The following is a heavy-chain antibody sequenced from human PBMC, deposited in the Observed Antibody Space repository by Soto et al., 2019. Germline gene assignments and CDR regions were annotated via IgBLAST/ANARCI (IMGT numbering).Heavy chain of an antibody. CDR1: GYTFTNYH. V-gene: IGHV1-18*01. CDR3: ASDSPPPRD. CDR2: ISDYNGNT. J-gene: IGHJ4*02. Sequence: QVQLVQSGGEVKKAGASVKVSCKASGYTFTNYHISWVRQSAGQGLEWMGWISDYNGNTNYAEKHQGRVTMTTDTSTSTAYMELKSRRSDDTAVYYCASDSPPPRDWGQGTLVTVSS.